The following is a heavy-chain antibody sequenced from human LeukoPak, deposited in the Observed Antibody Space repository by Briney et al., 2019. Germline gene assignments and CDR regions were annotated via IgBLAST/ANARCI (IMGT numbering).Heavy chain of an antibody. D-gene: IGHD6-13*01. CDR2: IYTSGST. Sequence: SETLSLTCTVSGGSISSGSYYWSWIRQPAGKGLEWIGRIYTSGSTNYNPSLKSRVTISVDTSKNQFSLKLSSVTAADTAVYXXXXXXPAAGRYNWFDPWGQGTLVTVSS. CDR1: GGSISSGSYY. V-gene: IGHV4-61*02. J-gene: IGHJ5*02. CDR3: XXXXPAAGRYNWFDP.